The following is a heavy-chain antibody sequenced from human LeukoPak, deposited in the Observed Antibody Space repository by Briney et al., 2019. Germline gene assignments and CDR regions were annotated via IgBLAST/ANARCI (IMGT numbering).Heavy chain of an antibody. Sequence: PSETLSLTCTVSGGSISSYYWSWIRQPPGKGLEWIGYVYYSGSTKYNPSLKSRVTISEDTSKNQFSLKLNSVTAADTAVYYCARDRRDYGGNSGGIFDYWGQGTQVTVSP. CDR3: ARDRRDYGGNSGGIFDY. CDR1: GGSISSYY. D-gene: IGHD4-23*01. CDR2: VYYSGST. J-gene: IGHJ4*02. V-gene: IGHV4-59*01.